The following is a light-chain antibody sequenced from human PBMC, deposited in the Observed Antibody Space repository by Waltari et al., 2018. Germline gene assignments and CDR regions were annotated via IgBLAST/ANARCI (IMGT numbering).Light chain of an antibody. CDR3: QHYVRLPAT. J-gene: IGKJ1*01. V-gene: IGKV3-20*01. Sequence: EIVLTQSPGTLSLPPGERATLSCWASQSVSRTLAWYQQKPGQAPRLLIFGASNRATGIPDRFSGSGSGTDFSLIITRLEPEDSAMYYCQHYVRLPATFGQGTKVEIK. CDR2: GAS. CDR1: QSVSRT.